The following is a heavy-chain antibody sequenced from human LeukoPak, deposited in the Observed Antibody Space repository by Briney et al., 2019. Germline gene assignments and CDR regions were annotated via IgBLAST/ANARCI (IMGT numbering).Heavy chain of an antibody. V-gene: IGHV3-23*01. J-gene: IGHJ4*02. Sequence: GGSLRLSCAASGVTFSSYAMSWVRQAPGKGLEWVSAISGSGGSTYYADSVKGRFTISRDNSKNTLYLQMNSLRAEDTAVYYCAKDRRLVVVTSYFDYWGQGTLVTVSS. D-gene: IGHD3-22*01. CDR1: GVTFSSYA. CDR2: ISGSGGST. CDR3: AKDRRLVVVTSYFDY.